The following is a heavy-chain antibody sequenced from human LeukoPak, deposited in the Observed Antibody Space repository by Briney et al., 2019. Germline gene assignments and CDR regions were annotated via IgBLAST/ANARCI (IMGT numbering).Heavy chain of an antibody. Sequence: PSETLSLTCTVSGGSFSGFYWSWIRQPPGKGLEWIGEINHSGSTNYNLSLASRVTISVDTSRNQFSLKLTSMTAADTAIYYCVRAVVLPVKFDFWGQGSLVTVSA. D-gene: IGHD2-2*01. J-gene: IGHJ4*02. CDR3: VRAVVLPVKFDF. CDR1: GGSFSGFY. CDR2: INHSGST. V-gene: IGHV4-34*01.